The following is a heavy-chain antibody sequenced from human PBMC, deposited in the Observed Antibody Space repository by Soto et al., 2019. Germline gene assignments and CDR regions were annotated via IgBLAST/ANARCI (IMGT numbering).Heavy chain of an antibody. CDR3: ARVGGGLVPIFEY. V-gene: IGHV1-69*06. J-gene: IGHJ4*02. Sequence: ASVKVSCKASGCTFSSYAISWVRQAPGQWLEWMGVIIPIFGTANYEQKFQGRATITADKPTSTDYMELSSLRSEDTAVYYCARVGGGLVPIFEYWGQGTLVTVSS. CDR2: IIPIFGTA. D-gene: IGHD6-6*01. CDR1: GCTFSSYA.